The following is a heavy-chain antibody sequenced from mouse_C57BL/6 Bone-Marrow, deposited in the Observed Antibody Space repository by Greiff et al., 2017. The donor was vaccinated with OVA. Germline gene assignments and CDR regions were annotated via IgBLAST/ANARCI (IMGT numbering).Heavy chain of an antibody. CDR1: GFNITDDY. V-gene: IGHV14-4*01. CDR2: IDPENGDT. CDR3: SGGSSYYAMDY. J-gene: IGHJ4*01. Sequence: VQLQQSGAELVRPGASVKLSCTASGFNITDDYMHWVKQRPEQGLEWIGWIDPENGDTEYASKFQGKATITADTSSNTAYLQLSSLTSEDAAVDYCSGGSSYYAMDYWGQGTSVTVSS. D-gene: IGHD1-1*01.